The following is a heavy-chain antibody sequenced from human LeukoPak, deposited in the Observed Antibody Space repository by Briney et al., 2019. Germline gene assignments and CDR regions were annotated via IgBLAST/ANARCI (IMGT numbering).Heavy chain of an antibody. CDR1: GGSFSGYY. Sequence: SETLSLTCAVSGGSFSGYYWSWIRQPPGKGPEWIGEINHSGSTYYNPSLKSRVTISLDTSKNQFSLNVSSVTAADTSVYYCARSWAYALGYYYYMDVWGKGTTVTVSS. J-gene: IGHJ6*03. D-gene: IGHD2-2*01. V-gene: IGHV4-34*01. CDR2: INHSGST. CDR3: ARSWAYALGYYYYMDV.